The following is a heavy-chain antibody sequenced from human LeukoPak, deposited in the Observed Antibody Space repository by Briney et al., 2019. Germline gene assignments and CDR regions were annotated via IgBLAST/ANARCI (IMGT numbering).Heavy chain of an antibody. Sequence: GGSLRLSCTASGFTFSSYWMHWVRQAPGKGLVWVSRIYSDGSSTSYADSVKGRFTISRDNAKNTLYLQMNSLRPEDTAVYYCARTYGSGRYPGDWFDPWGQGTLVTVSS. CDR2: IYSDGSST. V-gene: IGHV3-74*01. D-gene: IGHD6-19*01. CDR3: ARTYGSGRYPGDWFDP. J-gene: IGHJ5*02. CDR1: GFTFSSYW.